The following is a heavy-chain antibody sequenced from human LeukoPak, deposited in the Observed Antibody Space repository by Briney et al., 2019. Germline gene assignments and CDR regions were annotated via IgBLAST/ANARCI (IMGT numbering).Heavy chain of an antibody. D-gene: IGHD4-17*01. J-gene: IGHJ6*02. CDR1: GYTFTGYY. Sequence: GASVKVSCTASGYTFTGYYMHWVRQAPGQGLEWMAWINPNSGGTNYAQKFQGRVTMTRDTSISTAYMNLSRLRSDDTAVYYCARAYYGDYYYYGMDVWGQGTTVTVSS. V-gene: IGHV1-2*02. CDR2: INPNSGGT. CDR3: ARAYYGDYYYYGMDV.